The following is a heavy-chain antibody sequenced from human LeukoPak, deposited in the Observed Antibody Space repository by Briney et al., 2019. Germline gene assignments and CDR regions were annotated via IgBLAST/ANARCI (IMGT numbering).Heavy chain of an antibody. CDR2: IYYSGST. D-gene: IGHD1-26*01. CDR3: ARAVIARYYYYGMDV. V-gene: IGHV4-59*01. Sequence: PSETLSLTCTVSGGSISSYYWSWIRQPPGKGLEWIGYIYYSGSTNYNPSLKSRVTISVDTSKNQFSLKLSSVTAADTAVYYCARAVIARYYYYGMDVWGQGTTVTVSS. J-gene: IGHJ6*02. CDR1: GGSISSYY.